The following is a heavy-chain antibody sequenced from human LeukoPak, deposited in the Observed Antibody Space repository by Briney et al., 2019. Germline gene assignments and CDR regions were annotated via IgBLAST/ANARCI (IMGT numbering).Heavy chain of an antibody. V-gene: IGHV3-11*01. D-gene: IGHD2-21*02. CDR2: ISTSGNTI. J-gene: IGHJ6*03. CDR3: ARGDYSYYYYVDV. Sequence: GGSLRLFCVASGFTFSDYYMNWIRQAPGKGLEWVAYISTSGNTIYYADSVKGRFTISRDNAKKTLYLQMNSLRAEDTAVYSCARGDYSYYYYVDVWGIGTTVTISS. CDR1: GFTFSDYY.